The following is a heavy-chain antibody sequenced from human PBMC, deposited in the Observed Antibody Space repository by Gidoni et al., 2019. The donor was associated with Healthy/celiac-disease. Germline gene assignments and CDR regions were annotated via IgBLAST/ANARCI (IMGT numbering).Heavy chain of an antibody. CDR2: INPSGGST. J-gene: IGHJ6*02. D-gene: IGHD2-2*01. CDR3: ARDRGKYCSSTSCHTYGMDV. CDR1: GYTFTSYY. V-gene: IGHV1-46*01. Sequence: QVQLVQSGSEVKKPGASVQVSCKASGYTFTSYYMHWVRQAPGQGLEWMGIINPSGGSTSYEQKVQGRVPMTRDTYTSTVYMELSSLRSEDTAVYYCARDRGKYCSSTSCHTYGMDVWGQGTTVTVSS.